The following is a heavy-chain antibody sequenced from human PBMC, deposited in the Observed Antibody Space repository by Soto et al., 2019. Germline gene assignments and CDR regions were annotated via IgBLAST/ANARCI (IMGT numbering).Heavy chain of an antibody. CDR2: IDSSGSII. CDR1: GFTFSDYY. Sequence: QVQLVESGGGLVKPGGSLRLSCAASGFTFSDYYMSWIRRAPGKGLEWVSFIDSSGSIIYYADSVKGRFTISRDNAKNSLYLQMNSLRAKDTAVYYCARDLGYYASSGYFDYWGQGTLVTVSS. CDR3: ARDLGYYASSGYFDY. D-gene: IGHD3-22*01. J-gene: IGHJ4*02. V-gene: IGHV3-11*01.